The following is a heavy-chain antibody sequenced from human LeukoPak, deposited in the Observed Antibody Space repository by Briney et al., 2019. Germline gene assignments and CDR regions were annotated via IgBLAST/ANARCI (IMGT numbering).Heavy chain of an antibody. V-gene: IGHV4-4*07. CDR3: ARGTSGDY. D-gene: IGHD1-14*01. J-gene: IGHJ4*02. Sequence: SETLSLTCTGSGGSISSSYWSWIRQPAGKGLEWMGRIYTSGSTNYNSSLKSRDTMSIDTSKNEYSLKLTYVTAADTAVYYCARGTSGDYWGQGTLVTVSS. CDR2: IYTSGST. CDR1: GGSISSSY.